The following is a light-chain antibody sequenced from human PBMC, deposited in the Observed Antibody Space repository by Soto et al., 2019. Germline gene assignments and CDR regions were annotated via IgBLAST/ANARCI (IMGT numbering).Light chain of an antibody. CDR3: QQYKKWPRT. CDR1: QTVSSD. Sequence: EIVMTQSPATVSVSPGERVTLSCRASQTVSSDLAWYQQKVGQAPRLLIYDASKRATGIPARFSGGGSGTEFALTISSLQSEDFAVYYCQQYKKWPRTFGQGTKVDIK. CDR2: DAS. V-gene: IGKV3-15*01. J-gene: IGKJ1*01.